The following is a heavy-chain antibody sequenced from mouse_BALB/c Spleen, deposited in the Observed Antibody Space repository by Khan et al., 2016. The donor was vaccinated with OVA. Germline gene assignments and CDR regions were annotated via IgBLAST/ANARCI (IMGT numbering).Heavy chain of an antibody. CDR3: ARSLYYSDSYAMDY. Sequence: EVQLQESGPGLVKPSQSLSLTCTVTGYSITSDYAWYWIRQFPGNKLEWMGYISSTGSTSYNPSLKSRISITRDTSTNQFFLHLNSVTTDDTATDYCARSLYYSDSYAMDYWGQGTSVTVSA. J-gene: IGHJ4*01. D-gene: IGHD2-13*01. V-gene: IGHV3-2*02. CDR2: ISSTGST. CDR1: GYSITSDYA.